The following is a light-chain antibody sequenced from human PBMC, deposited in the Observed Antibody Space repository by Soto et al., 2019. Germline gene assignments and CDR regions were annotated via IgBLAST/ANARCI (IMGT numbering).Light chain of an antibody. Sequence: DIVMTQSPDSLAVSLGERATINCKSSQSVLYSSNNKNYLAWYQQKPGQPPKLLIYWASTRESGVPDRFSGSGSGTDFTLTISSLRAEDVAVYYCQQYYSTPFPYTFGQGTKLEIK. CDR2: WAS. CDR3: QQYYSTPFPYT. J-gene: IGKJ2*01. CDR1: QSVLYSSNNKNY. V-gene: IGKV4-1*01.